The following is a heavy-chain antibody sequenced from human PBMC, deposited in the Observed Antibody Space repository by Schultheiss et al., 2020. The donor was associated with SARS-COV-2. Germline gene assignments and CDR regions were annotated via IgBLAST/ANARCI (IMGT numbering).Heavy chain of an antibody. CDR2: IYYSGST. J-gene: IGHJ4*02. CDR1: SYSISSSSYY. D-gene: IGHD3-10*01. V-gene: IGHV4-39*01. Sequence: SETLSLTCTVSSYSISSSSYYWGWIRQPPGKGLEWIGSIYYSGSTYYNPSLKSRVTISVDTSKNQFSLKLSSVTAADTAVYYCALAPGHYGSGSYGYWGQGTLVTVSS. CDR3: ALAPGHYGSGSYGY.